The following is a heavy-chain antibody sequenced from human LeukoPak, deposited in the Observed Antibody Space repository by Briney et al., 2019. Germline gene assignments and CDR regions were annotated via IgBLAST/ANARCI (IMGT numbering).Heavy chain of an antibody. V-gene: IGHV3-23*01. J-gene: IGHJ4*02. CDR3: ARARPSMWIDY. CDR1: GFTFSSYA. Sequence: GGSLRLSCAASGFTFSSYAMSWVRQAPGRGLEWVSAISGSGGSTYYADSVKGRFTISRDNSKNTLYLQMNSLRPEDTAVYYCARARPSMWIDYWGQGTLVTVSS. D-gene: IGHD5-12*01. CDR2: ISGSGGST.